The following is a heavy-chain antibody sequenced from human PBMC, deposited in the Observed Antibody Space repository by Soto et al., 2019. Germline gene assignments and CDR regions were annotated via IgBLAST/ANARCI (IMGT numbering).Heavy chain of an antibody. CDR1: GFTCSSYS. J-gene: IGHJ6*03. D-gene: IGHD3-16*01. CDR3: ARSYDYIWGSSNYYYYYMDV. Sequence: EVQLVESGGGLVKPGGSLRLSCAASGFTCSSYSMNWVRQAPGKGLEWVSSISSSSSYIYYADSVKGRFTISRDNAKNSLYLQMNSLRAEDTAVYYCARSYDYIWGSSNYYYYYMDVWGKGTTVTVSS. CDR2: ISSSSSYI. V-gene: IGHV3-21*01.